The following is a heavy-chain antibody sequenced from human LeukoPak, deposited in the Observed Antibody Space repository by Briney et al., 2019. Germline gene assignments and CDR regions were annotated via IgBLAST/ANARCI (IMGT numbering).Heavy chain of an antibody. J-gene: IGHJ4*02. CDR1: GFTFSGYS. CDR2: ISGRSSYI. Sequence: PGGSLRLSCAASGFTFSGYSMTWVRQAPGKGLEWVSCISGRSSYIDYVDSVKGRFTIPRDNAKNSLYLQMNSLRAEDTAVYYCAIDYDFWSGYYLSRPPHYWGQGILVTVSS. D-gene: IGHD3-3*01. V-gene: IGHV3-21*01. CDR3: AIDYDFWSGYYLSRPPHY.